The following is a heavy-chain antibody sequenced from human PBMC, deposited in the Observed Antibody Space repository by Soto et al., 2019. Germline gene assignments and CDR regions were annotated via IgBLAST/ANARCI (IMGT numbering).Heavy chain of an antibody. J-gene: IGHJ4*02. CDR2: IYYSGTT. Sequence: SETLSLTCTVSSGSISSSSYCWGWIRQPPGKGLEWIGSIYYSGTTYYNPSLKSRVTISVDTSKTQFSLNLSSVTAADTAVYYCARHHPEGSGGSCHGPFDYWGQGTLVTVSS. CDR1: SGSISSSSYC. CDR3: ARHHPEGSGGSCHGPFDY. V-gene: IGHV4-39*01. D-gene: IGHD2-15*01.